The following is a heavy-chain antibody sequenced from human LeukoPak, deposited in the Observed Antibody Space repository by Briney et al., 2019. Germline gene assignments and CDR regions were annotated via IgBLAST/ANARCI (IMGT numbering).Heavy chain of an antibody. V-gene: IGHV4-4*02. CDR3: AREGGPYRPLDY. J-gene: IGHJ4*02. CDR2: VNPQGST. CDR1: GGSISNTNW. Sequence: SETLSLTCGVSGGSISNTNWWTWVRQPPGKGLEWIGEVNPQGSTNYNPSLKSRVAISVDKSENHISLKLTSVTAADTAVHYCAREGGPYRPLDYSGQGTLVTVAS.